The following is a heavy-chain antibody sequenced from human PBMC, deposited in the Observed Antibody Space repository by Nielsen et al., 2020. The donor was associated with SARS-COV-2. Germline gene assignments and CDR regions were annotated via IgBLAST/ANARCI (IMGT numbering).Heavy chain of an antibody. V-gene: IGHV3-23*01. J-gene: IGHJ6*02. Sequence: GGSLRLSCAASGFTFNNFAMSWVRQAPGKGLEWVSTISGSDDSTYYADSVKGRFTISRDDSKNTLYLQMNSLRAEDTAVYYCALLAVAGRVSYYGMDVWGQGTTVTVSS. D-gene: IGHD6-19*01. CDR2: ISGSDDST. CDR1: GFTFNNFA. CDR3: ALLAVAGRVSYYGMDV.